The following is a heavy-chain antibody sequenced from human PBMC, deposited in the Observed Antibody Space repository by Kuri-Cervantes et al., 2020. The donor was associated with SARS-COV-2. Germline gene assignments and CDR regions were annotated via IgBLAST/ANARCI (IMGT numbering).Heavy chain of an antibody. Sequence: SETLSLTCTVSGGSTSSYYWSWIRQPPGKGLEWIGYIYYSGSTNYNPSLKSRVTISVDTSKNQFSLKLSSVTAADTAVYYCARANYYYDSSGWGCYFDYWGQGTLVTVSS. CDR1: GGSTSSYY. D-gene: IGHD3-22*01. CDR2: IYYSGST. V-gene: IGHV4-59*01. J-gene: IGHJ4*02. CDR3: ARANYYYDSSGWGCYFDY.